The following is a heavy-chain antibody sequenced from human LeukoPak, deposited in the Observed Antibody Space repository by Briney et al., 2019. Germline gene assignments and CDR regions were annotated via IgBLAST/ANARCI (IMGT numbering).Heavy chain of an antibody. CDR3: ARVGTIFGGFFDY. D-gene: IGHD3-3*01. V-gene: IGHV4-59*12. CDR1: GGSISSYY. J-gene: IGHJ4*02. CDR2: IYYSGST. Sequence: SETPSLTCTVSGGSISSYYWSWIRQPPGKGLEWIGYIYYSGSTNYNPSLKSRVTISVDTSKNQFSLKLSSVTAADTAVYYCARVGTIFGGFFDYWGQGTLVTVSS.